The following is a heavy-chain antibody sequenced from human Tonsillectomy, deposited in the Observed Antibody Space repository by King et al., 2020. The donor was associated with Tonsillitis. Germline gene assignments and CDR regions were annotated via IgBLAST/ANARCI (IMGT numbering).Heavy chain of an antibody. CDR1: GFTFSTYG. Sequence: VQLVESGGGVVQPGRSLRLSCVASGFTFSTYGMHWVRQAPGKGLEWVAVISYDGSNKYYADSVKGRFTISRDNSKSTLYLQMNSLRAEDTAVYYCASYTSSWYFRGKDSLDYWGQGSVVTVSS. CDR3: ASYTSSWYFRGKDSLDY. CDR2: ISYDGSNK. D-gene: IGHD6-13*01. V-gene: IGHV3-30*03. J-gene: IGHJ4*02.